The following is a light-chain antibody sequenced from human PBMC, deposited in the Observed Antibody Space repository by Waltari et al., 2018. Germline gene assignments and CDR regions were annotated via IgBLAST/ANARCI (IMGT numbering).Light chain of an antibody. CDR2: LGS. J-gene: IGKJ4*01. Sequence: DIVMTQSPRSLPVTPGEPASISCRSSQSLQNHIGDNYLDWYLQKPGQSPQLLIYLGSNRASGVPDRFSGSGSGTDFTLKISRVEAEDVGVYYCMQVLQPPLTLGGGTNVESK. CDR3: MQVLQPPLT. CDR1: QSLQNHIGDNY. V-gene: IGKV2-28*01.